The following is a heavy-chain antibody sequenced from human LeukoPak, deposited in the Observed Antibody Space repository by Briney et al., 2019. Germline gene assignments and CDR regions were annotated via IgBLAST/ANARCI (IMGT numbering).Heavy chain of an antibody. V-gene: IGHV3-11*01. D-gene: IGHD6-19*01. CDR2: IDRSGATA. Sequence: PGGSLRLSCAASGFIFSDYYITWIRQAPGKGLDWVSYIDRSGATAFYADSVKGRFTMSRDNARNSLHLHMNDLRPEDSAVYYCGLSSMNPSYYYGIDVWGQGTTVRVSS. J-gene: IGHJ6*02. CDR3: GLSSMNPSYYYGIDV. CDR1: GFIFSDYY.